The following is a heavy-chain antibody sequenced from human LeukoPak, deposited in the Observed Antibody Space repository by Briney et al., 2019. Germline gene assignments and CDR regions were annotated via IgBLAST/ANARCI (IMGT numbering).Heavy chain of an antibody. D-gene: IGHD2-15*01. CDR3: AKDEVAVVVVATYDY. CDR2: IKHDGSET. Sequence: GGSLRLSCATSGFTFSSIWMSWVRQAPGKGLEWVANIKHDGSETNYVDSVKGRFTISRDNAKNSLHLQMNSLRVEDTAVYYCAKDEVAVVVVATYDYWGQGTLVTVSS. J-gene: IGHJ4*02. V-gene: IGHV3-7*01. CDR1: GFTFSSIW.